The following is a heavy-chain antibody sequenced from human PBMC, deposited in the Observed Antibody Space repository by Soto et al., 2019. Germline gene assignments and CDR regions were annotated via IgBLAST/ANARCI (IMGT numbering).Heavy chain of an antibody. J-gene: IGHJ3*02. Sequence: EVQLVESGGGLVHPGGSLRLSCEVSGFTFRSYEMNWVRQAPGKGLEWVSYISSSGSFIYYTDSVKGRFTISRDHAKNAMYLQMISLGAEHTAVYYCARRIWDSAVLAGATRGAFDIWGQGIMVTVSS. CDR3: ARRIWDSAVLAGATRGAFDI. CDR2: ISSSGSFI. V-gene: IGHV3-48*03. D-gene: IGHD2-15*01. CDR1: GFTFRSYE.